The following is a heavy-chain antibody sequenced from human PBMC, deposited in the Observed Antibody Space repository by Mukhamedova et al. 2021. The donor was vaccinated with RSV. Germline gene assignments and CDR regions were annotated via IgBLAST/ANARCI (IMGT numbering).Heavy chain of an antibody. V-gene: IGHV3-72*01. Sequence: AYTYTTEYAASVKGRFTISRDDSRNSVFLQMDSLKSEDTAVYYCVRRGRNGLLDYWGQGTLVSVSS. J-gene: IGHJ4*02. CDR2: AYTYTT. CDR3: VRRGRNGLLDY. D-gene: IGHD2-8*01.